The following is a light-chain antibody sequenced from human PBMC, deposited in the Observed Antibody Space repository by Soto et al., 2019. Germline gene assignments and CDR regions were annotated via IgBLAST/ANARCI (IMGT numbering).Light chain of an antibody. CDR1: SSNIGTGND. CDR3: QSYDNSLRGVV. V-gene: IGLV1-40*01. CDR2: ANS. J-gene: IGLJ3*02. Sequence: QSVLTQPPSVSGAPGQRVTISCTGSSSNIGTGNDVQWYQQLPGTAPKLLIFANSNRPSGVPDRFSGSKSGTSASLAITGLQAEDEADYFCQSYDNSLRGVVFGGGTKLTVL.